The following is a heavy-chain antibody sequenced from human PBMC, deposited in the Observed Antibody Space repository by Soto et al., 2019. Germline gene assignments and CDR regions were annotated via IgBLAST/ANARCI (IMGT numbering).Heavy chain of an antibody. J-gene: IGHJ4*02. D-gene: IGHD3-10*01. CDR1: GGSISGGGYY. CDR3: ARGRDGPDYYGSGSFDY. V-gene: IGHV4-31*03. CDR2: IYYSGST. Sequence: TLSLRCTVSGGSISGGGYYRSWISQHPGKGLEWIGYIYYSGSTYYNPSLKSRVTISVDTSKNQFSLKLSSVTAADTAVYYCARGRDGPDYYGSGSFDYWGQRTLVTVSS.